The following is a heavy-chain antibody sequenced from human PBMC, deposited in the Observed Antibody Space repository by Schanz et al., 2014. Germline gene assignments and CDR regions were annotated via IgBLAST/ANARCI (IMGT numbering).Heavy chain of an antibody. D-gene: IGHD3-22*01. V-gene: IGHV3-7*01. CDR1: GFSFSTHA. Sequence: EVQLVESGGGLVQPGGSLRLSCAASGFSFSTHAMSWVRQAPGQGLEWVANINQDGSDKSYVDSVKGRFTISRDNAKNSLYLQMNSLRAEDTAVYYCARDKGGYYPFDYWGQGSLVTVSS. CDR3: ARDKGGYYPFDY. CDR2: INQDGSDK. J-gene: IGHJ4*02.